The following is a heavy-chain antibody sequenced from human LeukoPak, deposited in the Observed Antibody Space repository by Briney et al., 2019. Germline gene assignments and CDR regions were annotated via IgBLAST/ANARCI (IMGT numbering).Heavy chain of an antibody. Sequence: SETLSLTCAVYGGSFSGYYWSWIRQXXXXGLEWNGEINHSGSTNYNPSLKSRVTISVDTSKNQFSLKLSSVTAADTAVYYCARALNWFDPWGQGTLVTVSS. CDR1: GGSFSGYY. CDR3: ARALNWFDP. V-gene: IGHV4-34*01. CDR2: INHSGST. J-gene: IGHJ5*02.